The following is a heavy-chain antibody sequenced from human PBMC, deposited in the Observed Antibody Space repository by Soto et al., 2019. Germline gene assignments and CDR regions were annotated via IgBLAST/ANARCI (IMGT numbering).Heavy chain of an antibody. D-gene: IGHD2-15*01. CDR2: IKYTGSTT. Sequence: GGSLRLSCAASGFTFSSYWMHWVRQTPGKGLVWVSRIKYTGSTTDYADSVKGRFTISRDNAKNTLYLQMSNLRAEDTAAYYCARGLLNLYGMDVWGQGTTVTVSS. CDR1: GFTFSSYW. J-gene: IGHJ6*02. V-gene: IGHV3-74*01. CDR3: ARGLLNLYGMDV.